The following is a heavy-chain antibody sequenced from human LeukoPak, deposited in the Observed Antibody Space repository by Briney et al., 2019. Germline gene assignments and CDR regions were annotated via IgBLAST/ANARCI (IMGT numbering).Heavy chain of an antibody. J-gene: IGHJ3*02. CDR1: GYYFSGYW. Sequence: GESLKISCRGSGYYFSGYWIGWVRQMPGKGLEWMGIISPADSNTRYSPSFQGQVTISADKSISTAYLQWSSLKASDTAMYYCARHRGSGGPRDAFDIWGQGTMVTVSS. CDR2: ISPADSNT. V-gene: IGHV5-51*01. CDR3: ARHRGSGGPRDAFDI. D-gene: IGHD6-19*01.